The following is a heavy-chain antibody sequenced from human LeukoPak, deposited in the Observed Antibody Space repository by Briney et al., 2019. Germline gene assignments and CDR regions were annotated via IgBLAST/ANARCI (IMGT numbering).Heavy chain of an antibody. CDR2: INHSGST. J-gene: IGHJ4*02. CDR1: GGSFSGYY. CDR3: ASPYCSSTSCYYAY. V-gene: IGHV4-34*01. D-gene: IGHD2-2*01. Sequence: PSETLSLTCAVYGGSFSGYYWSWIRQPPGKGLEWIGEINHSGSTNYNPSLKSLVTISVDTSKNQFSLKVSSVTAADTAVYYCASPYCSSTSCYYAYWGQGTLVTVSS.